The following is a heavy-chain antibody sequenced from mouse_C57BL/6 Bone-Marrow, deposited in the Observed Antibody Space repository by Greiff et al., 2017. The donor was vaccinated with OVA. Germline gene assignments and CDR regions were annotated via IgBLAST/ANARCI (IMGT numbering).Heavy chain of an antibody. Sequence: VKLQQPGAELVKPGASVKMSCKASGYTFTSYWITWVKQRPGQGLEWIGDIYPGSGSTNYNEKFKSKATLTVDTSSSTAYMQLSSLTSEDSAVYYCAREGIITTVAYYYAMDYWGQGTSVTVSS. CDR2: IYPGSGST. V-gene: IGHV1-55*01. CDR1: GYTFTSYW. J-gene: IGHJ4*01. CDR3: AREGIITTVAYYYAMDY. D-gene: IGHD1-1*01.